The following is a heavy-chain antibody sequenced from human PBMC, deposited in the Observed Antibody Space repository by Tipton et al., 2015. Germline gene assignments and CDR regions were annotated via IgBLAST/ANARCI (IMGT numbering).Heavy chain of an antibody. D-gene: IGHD4-17*01. CDR3: AREGYDYDVEFDY. CDR2: ISGSGGST. CDR1: GFTFSSYA. V-gene: IGHV3-23*01. J-gene: IGHJ4*02. Sequence: SLRLSCAASGFTFSSYAMSWVRQAPGKGLEWVSSISGSGGSTYHADSVKGRFTISRDNSKNTLYLQMNSLRAEDTAVYYCAREGYDYDVEFDYWGQGTLVTVSS.